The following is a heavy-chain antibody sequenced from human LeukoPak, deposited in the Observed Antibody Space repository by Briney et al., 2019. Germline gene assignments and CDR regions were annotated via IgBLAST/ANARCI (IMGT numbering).Heavy chain of an antibody. D-gene: IGHD4-17*01. J-gene: IGHJ4*02. CDR1: GGSTSSYY. Sequence: PSETLSLTCTVSGGSTSSYYWSWIRQPPGKGLESIGYIYYSNTNYNPSLKSRVTISVDTSKNQFSLKLSSVTAADTAVYYCARLKYGDYGLYYFDYWGQGTLVTVSS. V-gene: IGHV4-59*08. CDR3: ARLKYGDYGLYYFDY. CDR2: IYYSNT.